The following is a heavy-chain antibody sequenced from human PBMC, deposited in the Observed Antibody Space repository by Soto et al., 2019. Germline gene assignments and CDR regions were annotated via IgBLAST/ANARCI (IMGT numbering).Heavy chain of an antibody. CDR2: INHSGST. V-gene: IGHV4-34*01. CDR3: ARGPFYGDYEGCFDY. Sequence: SETLSLTCAVYGGSFNGYYWSWIRQPPGKGLEWIGEINHSGSTNYNPSLKSRVTISVDTSKNQFSLKLSSVTAADTAVYYCARGPFYGDYEGCFDYWRQGTPVTVSS. J-gene: IGHJ4*02. CDR1: GGSFNGYY. D-gene: IGHD4-17*01.